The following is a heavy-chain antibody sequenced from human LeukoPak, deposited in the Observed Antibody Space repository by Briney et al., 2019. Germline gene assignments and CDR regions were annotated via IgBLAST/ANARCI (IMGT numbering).Heavy chain of an antibody. V-gene: IGHV3-74*01. CDR1: GFTFSGHW. CDR3: AGRSSGSSPYYFDY. Sequence: GGSLRLSCAASGFTFSGHWMHWVRQAPGKGLVWVSRINRNGSTTNYADSVKGRFTISRDNAKNTLYLEMNSLRAEDTAVYYCAGRSSGSSPYYFDYWGQGTLVTVSS. J-gene: IGHJ4*02. CDR2: INRNGSTT. D-gene: IGHD2-15*01.